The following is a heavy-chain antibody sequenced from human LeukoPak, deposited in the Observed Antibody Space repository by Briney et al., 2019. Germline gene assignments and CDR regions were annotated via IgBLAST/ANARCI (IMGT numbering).Heavy chain of an antibody. Sequence: GGSLRLSCAASGFTFSSYAMSWVRQAPGKGLEGFSAISGSGGSTYYADSVKGRFTISRDNSKNTLYLQMNSLRAEDTAVYYCAKDGPVPAAMALNFDYWGQGTLVTVSS. CDR2: ISGSGGST. J-gene: IGHJ4*02. CDR3: AKDGPVPAAMALNFDY. CDR1: GFTFSSYA. V-gene: IGHV3-23*01. D-gene: IGHD2-2*01.